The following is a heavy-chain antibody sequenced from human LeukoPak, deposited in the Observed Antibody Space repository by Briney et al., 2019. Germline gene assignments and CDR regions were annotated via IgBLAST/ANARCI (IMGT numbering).Heavy chain of an antibody. CDR2: ISNSGYTM. V-gene: IGHV3-11*01. Sequence: GGSLRLSCVASGFNLSDYYMNWIRQAPGKRPEWVSFISNSGYTMYYSDSVKGRFTISRDNAKNSLFLQMSSLRAEDTAVYYCATESHRYYEIWSGYSGNWGQGTLVTVSS. CDR3: ATESHRYYEIWSGYSGN. CDR1: GFNLSDYY. D-gene: IGHD3-3*01. J-gene: IGHJ4*01.